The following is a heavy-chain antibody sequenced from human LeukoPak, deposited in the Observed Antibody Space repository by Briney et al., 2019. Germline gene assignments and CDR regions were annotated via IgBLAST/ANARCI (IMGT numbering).Heavy chain of an antibody. V-gene: IGHV4-61*02. Sequence: SETLSLTCTVSGGSISSGSYYWSWIRQPAGKGLEWIGRINISGSTNYNPSLKSRATISVATSKNQFSLKLSSVTAADTAVYYCATTTVTTSAGFDYWGQGTLVTVSS. J-gene: IGHJ4*02. CDR3: ATTTVTTSAGFDY. D-gene: IGHD4-17*01. CDR2: INISGST. CDR1: GGSISSGSYY.